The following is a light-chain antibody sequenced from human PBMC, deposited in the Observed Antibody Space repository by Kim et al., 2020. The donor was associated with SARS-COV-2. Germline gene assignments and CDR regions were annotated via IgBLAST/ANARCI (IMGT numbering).Light chain of an antibody. V-gene: IGLV7-46*01. Sequence: QAVVTQEPSLTVSPGGTVTLTRGSSTGAVTSGHYPYWFQQKPGQAPRTLIYDTSNKHSWTPARFSGSLLGGKAALTLSGAQPEDEAEYYCLLSYSGARSVVFGGGTQLTVL. J-gene: IGLJ2*01. CDR2: DTS. CDR1: TGAVTSGHY. CDR3: LLSYSGARSVV.